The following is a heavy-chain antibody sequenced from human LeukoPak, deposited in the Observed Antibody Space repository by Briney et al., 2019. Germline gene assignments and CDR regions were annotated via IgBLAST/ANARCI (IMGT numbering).Heavy chain of an antibody. D-gene: IGHD2-2*01. Sequence: ASVKVSCKVSGYTLTELSMHWVRQAPGKGLEWMGGFDPEDGETIYAQKFQGRVTMTEDTSTDTAYMELSSLRSEDTAVYYCATAVRVPAAPSIDYWGQGTLVTVSS. CDR2: FDPEDGET. V-gene: IGHV1-24*01. J-gene: IGHJ4*02. CDR1: GYTLTELS. CDR3: ATAVRVPAAPSIDY.